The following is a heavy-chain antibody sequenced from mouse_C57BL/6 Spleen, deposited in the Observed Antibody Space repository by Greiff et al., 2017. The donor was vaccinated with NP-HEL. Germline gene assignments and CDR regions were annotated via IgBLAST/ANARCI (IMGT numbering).Heavy chain of an antibody. CDR2: IRLKSDNYAT. Sequence: EVMLVESGGGLVQPGGSMKLSCVASGFTFSNYWMNWVRQSPEQGLEWVAQIRLKSDNYATHYAVSVQGRFTISRDDSKSSVYLQMINLRAEDTGIYYCTYKYDAGFAYWGQGTLVTVSA. CDR3: TYKYDAGFAY. J-gene: IGHJ3*01. CDR1: GFTFSNYW. V-gene: IGHV6-3*01. D-gene: IGHD2-14*01.